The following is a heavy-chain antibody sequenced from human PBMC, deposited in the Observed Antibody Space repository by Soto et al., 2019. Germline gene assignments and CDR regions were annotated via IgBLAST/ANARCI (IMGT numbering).Heavy chain of an antibody. CDR2: ISYDGSNK. CDR3: AKDRSVAARYYYYGMDF. V-gene: IGHV3-30*18. J-gene: IGHJ6*02. Sequence: QVQLVESGGGVVQPGRSLRLSCSASGFTFSSYGMHWVRQAPGKGLEWVAAISYDGSNKYYVDSVKGRFTISRDNSKNTXYLQMNSLGAEDTAVYYCAKDRSVAARYYYYGMDFWGQGTTVTVSS. D-gene: IGHD6-6*01. CDR1: GFTFSSYG.